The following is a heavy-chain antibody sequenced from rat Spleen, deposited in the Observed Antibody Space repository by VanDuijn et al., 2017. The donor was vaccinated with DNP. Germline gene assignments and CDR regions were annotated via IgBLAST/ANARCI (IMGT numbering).Heavy chain of an antibody. D-gene: IGHD1-3*01. Sequence: EVQLQESGPGLVKPSQSLSLTCSVTGFSITNNYWGWIRKFPGNKMEYIGHISYSGSTTYNPSLKSRISITRDTSKNQFFLQLNSVTTEDTATYYCARSNYGSYRYFDYWGQGVMVTVSS. V-gene: IGHV3-1*01. CDR3: ARSNYGSYRYFDY. CDR1: GFSITNNY. J-gene: IGHJ2*01. CDR2: ISYSGST.